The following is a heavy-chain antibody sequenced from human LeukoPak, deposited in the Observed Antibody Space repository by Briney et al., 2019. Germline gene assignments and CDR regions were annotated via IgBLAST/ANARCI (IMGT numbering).Heavy chain of an antibody. CDR3: AKAVAGYWYFDL. CDR1: GFTFSNYA. Sequence: PGGSLRLSCVASGFTFSNYAMTWVRQAPGKGLEWVSDISGSGGITYYADSVRGRLTISRDNSLNTLYLQMNSLRAEDTAVCYCAKAVAGYWYFDLWGRGTLLTVSS. V-gene: IGHV3-23*01. CDR2: ISGSGGIT. D-gene: IGHD6-19*01. J-gene: IGHJ2*01.